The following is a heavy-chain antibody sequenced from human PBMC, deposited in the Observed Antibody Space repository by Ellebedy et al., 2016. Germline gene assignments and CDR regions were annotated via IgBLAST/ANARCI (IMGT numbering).Heavy chain of an antibody. J-gene: IGHJ4*02. V-gene: IGHV3-66*01. CDR3: AGDSRGITAAGTSLHY. CDR2: LYSGGTI. Sequence: LSLTCAASGFIVSSNYMSWVRQAPGKGLEWVSALYSGGTIFYADSVKGRFTISRDNSKNTLYLQMNSLSAEDTAVYYCAGDSRGITAAGTSLHYWGQGTLVTVSS. CDR1: GFIVSSNY. D-gene: IGHD6-13*01.